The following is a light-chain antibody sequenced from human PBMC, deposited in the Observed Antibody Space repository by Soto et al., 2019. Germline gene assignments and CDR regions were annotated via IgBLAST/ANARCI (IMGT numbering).Light chain of an antibody. CDR1: QGISID. CDR3: QYLNSHPLS. Sequence: IQLTPSPSSLSTSVRDRVTITCRASQGISIDLGWYQQKPGKAPKLLIYLASTLQSGVPSGFSGSGSGTDFSLTISSLQPEDVATYYCQYLNSHPLSFGGGTKVDIK. V-gene: IGKV1-9*01. CDR2: LAS. J-gene: IGKJ4*01.